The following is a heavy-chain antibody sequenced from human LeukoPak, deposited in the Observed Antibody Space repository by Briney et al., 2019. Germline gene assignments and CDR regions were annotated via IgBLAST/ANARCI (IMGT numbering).Heavy chain of an antibody. CDR2: IWYDGSNK. V-gene: IGHV3-33*08. D-gene: IGHD1-26*01. CDR3: AREQVPYSGSYYGYYYGMDV. J-gene: IGHJ6*02. CDR1: GFTFDDYT. Sequence: GSLRLSCAASGFTFDDYTMHWVRQAPGKGLEWVAVIWYDGSNKYYADSVKGRFTISRDNSKNTLYLQMNSLRAEDTAVYYCAREQVPYSGSYYGYYYGMDVWGQGTTVTVSS.